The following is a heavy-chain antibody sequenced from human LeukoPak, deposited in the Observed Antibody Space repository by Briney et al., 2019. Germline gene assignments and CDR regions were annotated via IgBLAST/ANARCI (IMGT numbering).Heavy chain of an antibody. J-gene: IGHJ4*02. CDR2: IRYDGSNK. CDR1: GFTFSSYG. Sequence: GGSLRLSCAASGFTFSSYGMHWVRQAPGKGLEWVAFIRYDGSNKYYADSVKGRFTISRDNAKNSLYLQMNSLRAEDTAVYYCARDLYGETGGFDYWGQGTLVTVSS. D-gene: IGHD4-17*01. V-gene: IGHV3-30*02. CDR3: ARDLYGETGGFDY.